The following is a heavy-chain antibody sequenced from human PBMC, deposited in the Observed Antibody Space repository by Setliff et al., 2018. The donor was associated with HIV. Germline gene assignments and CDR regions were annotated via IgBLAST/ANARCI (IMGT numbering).Heavy chain of an antibody. CDR2: TYYDGTT. V-gene: IGHV4-59*12. CDR3: ARDRYGDYAYFDY. CDR1: GGSITSYF. D-gene: IGHD4-17*01. Sequence: ASETLSLTCSVSGGSITSYFWHWIRQPPGKGLEWIGYTYYDGTTYYNPSLKSRVTISVDTSKSQFSLKLSSVTAADTAVYYCARDRYGDYAYFDYWGQGTLVTVSS. J-gene: IGHJ4*02.